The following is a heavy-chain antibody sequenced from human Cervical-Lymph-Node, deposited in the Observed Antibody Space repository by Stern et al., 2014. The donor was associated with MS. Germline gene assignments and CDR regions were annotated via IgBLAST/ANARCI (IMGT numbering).Heavy chain of an antibody. J-gene: IGHJ4*02. CDR2: IDLRGSTI. CDR1: GFTFSDYY. Sequence: VQLVESGGGLVKPGGSLRLSCAASGFTFSDYYMTWIRQAPGKGLEWISYIDLRGSTIHYADSVKGRFTISRDNAKNSLYLQMNSLRAEDTAVYYCARSGWFGELFVSFDYWGQGTLGTVSS. D-gene: IGHD3-10*01. CDR3: ARSGWFGELFVSFDY. V-gene: IGHV3-11*01.